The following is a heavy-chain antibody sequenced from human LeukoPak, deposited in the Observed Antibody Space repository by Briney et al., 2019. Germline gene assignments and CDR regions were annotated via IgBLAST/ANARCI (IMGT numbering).Heavy chain of an antibody. Sequence: GGSLTLSCAVSGCTFSSYSMNWVRQAPGKGQEWVSSISSSSSDIYYADSVKGRFTISRDNAKNSLYLQMNRLRAEDTAVSDCARRLGYCSSTSCSSARFDDWGQGTLVTVSS. CDR2: ISSSSSDI. CDR3: ARRLGYCSSTSCSSARFDD. D-gene: IGHD2-2*01. J-gene: IGHJ4*02. CDR1: GCTFSSYS. V-gene: IGHV3-21*01.